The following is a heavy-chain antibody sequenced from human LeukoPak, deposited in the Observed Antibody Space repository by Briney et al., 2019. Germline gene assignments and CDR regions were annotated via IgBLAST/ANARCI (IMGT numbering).Heavy chain of an antibody. CDR3: ARVSGPYYYDSSGYYYPLGY. CDR1: GYTFTSYG. V-gene: IGHV1-18*01. D-gene: IGHD3-22*01. CDR2: ISAYNGNT. Sequence: GASVKVSCKASGYTFTSYGISWVRQAPGQGLEWMGWISAYNGNTNYAQKLQGRVTMTTDTSTSTAYMELRSLRSDDTAVYYCARVSGPYYYDSSGYYYPLGYWGQGTLVTASS. J-gene: IGHJ4*02.